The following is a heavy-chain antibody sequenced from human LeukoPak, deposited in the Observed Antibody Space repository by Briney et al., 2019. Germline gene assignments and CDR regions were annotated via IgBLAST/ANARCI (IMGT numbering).Heavy chain of an antibody. V-gene: IGHV3-7*01. Sequence: GGSPRLSCAASGFTFSSYWMSWVRQAPGKGREWVANIKQDGSEKYYVDSVKGRFTISRDNAKNSLYLQMNSLRAEDTAVYYCARDPVAGTTTFDYWGQGTLVTVSS. CDR1: GFTFSSYW. CDR2: IKQDGSEK. J-gene: IGHJ4*02. CDR3: ARDPVAGTTTFDY. D-gene: IGHD1-7*01.